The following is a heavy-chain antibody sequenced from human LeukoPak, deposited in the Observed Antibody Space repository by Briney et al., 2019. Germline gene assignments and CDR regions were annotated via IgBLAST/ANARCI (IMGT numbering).Heavy chain of an antibody. J-gene: IGHJ4*02. Sequence: SETLSLTCAVYGGSFSGYYWSWIRQPPGKGLEWIGEINHSGSTNYNLSLKSRVTISVDTSKNQFSLKLSSVTAADTAVYYCARGRDIVVVVAATRRRDYFDYWGQGTLVTVSS. CDR1: GGSFSGYY. CDR3: ARGRDIVVVVAATRRRDYFDY. D-gene: IGHD2-15*01. V-gene: IGHV4-34*01. CDR2: INHSGST.